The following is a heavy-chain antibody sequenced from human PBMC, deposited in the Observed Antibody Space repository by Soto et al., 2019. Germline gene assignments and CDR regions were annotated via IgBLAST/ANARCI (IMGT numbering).Heavy chain of an antibody. CDR2: ISYDGSNK. CDR1: GFTFSSYG. D-gene: IGHD2-15*01. CDR3: AKDGFPAGYCSGGSCSPVD. V-gene: IGHV3-30*18. J-gene: IGHJ4*02. Sequence: QVQLVESGGGVVQPGRSLRLSCAASGFTFSSYGMHWVRQAPGKGLEWVAVISYDGSNKYYADSVKGRFTISRDNSKNPQDLQMNSLRAEDTAVYYCAKDGFPAGYCSGGSCSPVDWGQGTLVTVSS.